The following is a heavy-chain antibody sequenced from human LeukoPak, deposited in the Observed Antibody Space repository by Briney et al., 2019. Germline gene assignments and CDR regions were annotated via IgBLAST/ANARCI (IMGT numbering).Heavy chain of an antibody. V-gene: IGHV3-23*01. J-gene: IGHJ5*02. CDR2: IDSTGGDT. CDR1: GFTFSSCA. CDR3: AKGGRAQRTDP. D-gene: IGHD1-1*01. Sequence: GGSLRLSCAASGFTFSSCAMSWVRQAPGKGLEWVSTIDSTGGDTYYPDSVKGRFTISRDNSKNTLYLQMNSLRADDTAVYYCAKGGRAQRTDPWGQGTLVTVSS.